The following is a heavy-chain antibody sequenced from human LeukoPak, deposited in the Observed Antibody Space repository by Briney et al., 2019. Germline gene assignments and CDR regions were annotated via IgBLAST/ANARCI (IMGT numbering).Heavy chain of an antibody. CDR1: GFTFSNAW. J-gene: IGHJ6*03. D-gene: IGHD5-12*01. Sequence: GGSLRLSCAASGFTFSNAWMSWVRQAPGKGLEWVGRIKSKTDGGTTDYAAPVKGRFTISRDDSKNTLYLQMNSLKTEDTAVYYCTTDPARSGYDFDYYYMDVWGKGTTVTISS. CDR2: IKSKTDGGTT. V-gene: IGHV3-15*01. CDR3: TTDPARSGYDFDYYYMDV.